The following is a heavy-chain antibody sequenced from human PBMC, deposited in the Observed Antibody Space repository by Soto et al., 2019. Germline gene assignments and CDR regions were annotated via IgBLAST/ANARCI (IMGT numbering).Heavy chain of an antibody. CDR3: ARDRNGDYVLGRTLQNYGMDV. Sequence: GASVKVSCKAIGYSFTGHYMHWVRQAPGQGLEWMGTIFPGGVNIAYAQKFEGRVTMTKDTTTSTAYMELSRLTSDDTAVYYCARDRNGDYVLGRTLQNYGMDVWGQGTTVTVSS. J-gene: IGHJ6*02. CDR1: GYSFTGHY. V-gene: IGHV1-46*01. CDR2: IFPGGVNI. D-gene: IGHD4-17*01.